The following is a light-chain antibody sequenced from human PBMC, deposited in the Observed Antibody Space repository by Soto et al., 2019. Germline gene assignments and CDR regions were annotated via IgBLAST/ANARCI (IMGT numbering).Light chain of an antibody. CDR2: GAS. CDR1: QSVNSNY. Sequence: EIVLTQSPGTLSLSPGERATLSCRATQSVNSNYLAWYQQNLGQAPRLLIYGASSRPTGIPDRFSGSGSGTDFTLTISRLEPEDFAVYYCHQYGGSPLTFGGGTKVEL. CDR3: HQYGGSPLT. J-gene: IGKJ4*01. V-gene: IGKV3-20*01.